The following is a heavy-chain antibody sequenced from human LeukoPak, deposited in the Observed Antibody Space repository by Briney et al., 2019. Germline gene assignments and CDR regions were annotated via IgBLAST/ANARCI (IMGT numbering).Heavy chain of an antibody. J-gene: IGHJ6*02. Sequence: GGSLRLSCAASGFTFSSYEMNWVRQAPGTGLEWVSYISSSGSTIYYADSVKGRFTISRDNAKNSLYLQMNSLRAEDTAVYYCARGLKSYYGMDVWGQGTTVTVSS. CDR1: GFTFSSYE. V-gene: IGHV3-48*03. CDR3: ARGLKSYYGMDV. CDR2: ISSSGSTI.